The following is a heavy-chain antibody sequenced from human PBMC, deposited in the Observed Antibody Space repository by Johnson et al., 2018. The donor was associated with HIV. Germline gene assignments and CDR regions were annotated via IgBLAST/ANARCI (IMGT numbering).Heavy chain of an antibody. V-gene: IGHV3-7*03. D-gene: IGHD5-24*01. Sequence: VQLVESGGGLVKPGGSLILSCRASGFPFSNAWMNWVRQAPGKGLEWVANIKQEGSEKYYVDSVKGRFTISRDNAKNSLYLQMNSLRAEDTALYYCAKEDGNLNAFDIWGQGTMVTVSS. CDR2: IKQEGSEK. CDR1: GFPFSNAW. CDR3: AKEDGNLNAFDI. J-gene: IGHJ3*02.